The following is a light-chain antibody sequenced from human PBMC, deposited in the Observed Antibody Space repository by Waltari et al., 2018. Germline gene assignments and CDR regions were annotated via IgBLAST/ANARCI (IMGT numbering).Light chain of an antibody. V-gene: IGKV3-15*01. CDR1: QSVSSN. J-gene: IGKJ1*01. CDR3: QQYNNWPRT. Sequence: IVMTQSPATLSVSTGERATLSCRASQSVSSNIAWYQQKPGQTPRLLIYGASTRATGIPARFSGSGSGTEFTLTISSLQSEDFAVYYCQQYNNWPRTFGQGTKVEIK. CDR2: GAS.